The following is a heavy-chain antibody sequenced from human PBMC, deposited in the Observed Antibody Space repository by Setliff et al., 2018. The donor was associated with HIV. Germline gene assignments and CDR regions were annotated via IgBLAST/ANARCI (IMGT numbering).Heavy chain of an antibody. CDR2: INPSGGST. Sequence: ASVKVSCKASGYTFTSYYIHWVRQAPGQGLEWMGRINPSGGSTKFAQKFQGRVTMTTDTSTTTAFMELRSLKADDTGIYYCSRSGVPPYYYYGMDVWGQGTTVTVSS. J-gene: IGHJ6*02. V-gene: IGHV1-46*01. CDR1: GYTFTSYY. CDR3: SRSGVPPYYYYGMDV. D-gene: IGHD3-10*01.